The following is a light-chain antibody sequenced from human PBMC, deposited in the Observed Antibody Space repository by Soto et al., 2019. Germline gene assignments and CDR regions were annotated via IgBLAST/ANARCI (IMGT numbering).Light chain of an antibody. CDR3: QQYDNLPIT. CDR2: DAS. Sequence: DIQMTQSPSSLSACVGDRVTVTCQASQDISNYLNWYQQKPGKAPKLLIYDASNLETGVTSRFSGSGSGTDFTLTISSLQPEDIATYYCQQYDNLPITFGQGTRLDIK. V-gene: IGKV1-33*01. J-gene: IGKJ5*01. CDR1: QDISNY.